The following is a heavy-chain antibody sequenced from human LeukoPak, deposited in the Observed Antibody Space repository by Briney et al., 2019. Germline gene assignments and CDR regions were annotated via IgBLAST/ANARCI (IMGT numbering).Heavy chain of an antibody. D-gene: IGHD5-24*01. V-gene: IGHV4-61*05. CDR3: ASRSRDGYNLVDY. Sequence: PSETLPLTCTVSGGSISSSSYYWSWIRQPPGKGLEWIGYIYYSGSTNYNPSLKSRVTISVDTSKNQFSLKLSSVTAADTAVYYCASRSRDGYNLVDYWGQGTLVTVSS. CDR1: GGSISSSSYY. CDR2: IYYSGST. J-gene: IGHJ4*02.